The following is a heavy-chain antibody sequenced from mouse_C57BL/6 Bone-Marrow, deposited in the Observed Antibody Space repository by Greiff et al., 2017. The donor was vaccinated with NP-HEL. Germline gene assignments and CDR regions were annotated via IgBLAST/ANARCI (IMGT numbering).Heavy chain of an antibody. D-gene: IGHD1-1*01. Sequence: EVKLMESGAELVKPGASVKLSCTASGFNIKDYYMHWVKQRTEQGLEWIGRIDPEDGETKYAPKFQGKATITADTSSNTAYLQLSSLTSEDTAVYYCARYRSITTVLDYWGQGTTLTVSS. CDR1: GFNIKDYY. CDR3: ARYRSITTVLDY. V-gene: IGHV14-2*01. CDR2: IDPEDGET. J-gene: IGHJ2*01.